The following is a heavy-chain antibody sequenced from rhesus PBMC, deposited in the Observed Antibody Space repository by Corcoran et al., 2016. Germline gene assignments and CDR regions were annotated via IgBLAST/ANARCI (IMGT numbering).Heavy chain of an antibody. CDR1: GGSISSGYD. J-gene: IGHJ4*01. D-gene: IGHD4-23*01. CDR2: IYGLSRST. V-gene: IGHV4-76*01. CDR3: AKGRIQYVY. Sequence: QVQLQESGPGVVKPSETLSLTCAVSGGSISSGYDWSWIRQPQGKGLEWIGYIYGLSRSTNYHPSLQNRVTISKDTSKRQFSLEGSSVTAADTAVYYCAKGRIQYVYWGQGVLVTVSS.